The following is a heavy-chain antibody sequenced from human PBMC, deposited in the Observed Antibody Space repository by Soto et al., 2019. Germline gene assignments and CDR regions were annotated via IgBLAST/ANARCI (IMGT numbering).Heavy chain of an antibody. CDR3: ARSSLDYYDSSGYSPGWFDP. CDR1: GGTFSSYA. D-gene: IGHD3-22*01. Sequence: SVKVSCKASGGTFSSYAISWVRQAPGQGLEWMGGIIPIFGTANYAQKFQGRVTITADKSTSTAYMELSSLRSGDTAVYYCARSSLDYYDSSGYSPGWFDPWGQGTLVTVSS. CDR2: IIPIFGTA. J-gene: IGHJ5*02. V-gene: IGHV1-69*06.